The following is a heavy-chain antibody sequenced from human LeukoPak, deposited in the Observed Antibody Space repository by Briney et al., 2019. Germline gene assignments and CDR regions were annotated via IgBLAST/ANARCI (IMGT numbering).Heavy chain of an antibody. CDR1: GASISSSSYY. V-gene: IGHV4-39*01. CDR3: ARYVTIFVGGESN. Sequence: SETLSLTCTVSGASISSSSYYWGWIRQSPGTGLEWIGSIYYSGSFYYNPSLKSRVTISVDTSKNQFSLKLTSVTAADTAVYSCARYVTIFVGGESNWGQGTLVTVSS. CDR2: IYYSGSF. J-gene: IGHJ4*02. D-gene: IGHD3-9*01.